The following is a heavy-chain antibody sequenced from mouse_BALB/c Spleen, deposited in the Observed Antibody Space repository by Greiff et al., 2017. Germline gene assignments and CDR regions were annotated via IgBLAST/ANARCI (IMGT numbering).Heavy chain of an antibody. Sequence: EVKLMESGGGLVKPGGSLKLSCAASGFTFSSYTMSWVRQTPEKRLEWVATISSGGSYTYYPDSVKGRFTISRDNAKNTLYLQMSSLKSEDTAMYYCTREGPPYGSSSHWYFDGWGAGTTVTVSS. V-gene: IGHV5-6-4*01. CDR1: GFTFSSYT. CDR3: TREGPPYGSSSHWYFDG. D-gene: IGHD1-1*01. CDR2: ISSGGSYT. J-gene: IGHJ1*01.